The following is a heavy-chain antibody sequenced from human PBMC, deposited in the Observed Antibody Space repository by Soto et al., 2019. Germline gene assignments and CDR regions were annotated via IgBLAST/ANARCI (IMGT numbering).Heavy chain of an antibody. CDR1: GDSISTFY. CDR3: ARVRSNPFDY. CDR2: IHYSGST. Sequence: PSETLSLTCTVSGDSISTFYWSWIRQPPGKGLEWIGYIHYSGSTNYNPSLKSQVIISVDTSKNQFSLKLSSVTAADTAVYFCARVRSNPFDYWGQGTLVTVSS. J-gene: IGHJ4*02. V-gene: IGHV4-59*01. D-gene: IGHD3-3*01.